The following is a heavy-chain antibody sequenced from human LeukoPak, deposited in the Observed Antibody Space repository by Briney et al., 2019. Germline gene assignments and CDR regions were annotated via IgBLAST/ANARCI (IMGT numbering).Heavy chain of an antibody. J-gene: IGHJ6*02. V-gene: IGHV3-64D*06. CDR3: ARGFYYDSSGYYPQYYYYGMDV. Sequence: PGGSLRLSCSASGFTFSSYAMHWVRQAPGKGLEYVSAISSNGGSTYYADSVKGRFTISRDNSKNTLYLQMSSLRAEDTAVYYCARGFYYDSSGYYPQYYYYGMDVWGQGTTVTVSS. CDR1: GFTFSSYA. D-gene: IGHD3-22*01. CDR2: ISSNGGST.